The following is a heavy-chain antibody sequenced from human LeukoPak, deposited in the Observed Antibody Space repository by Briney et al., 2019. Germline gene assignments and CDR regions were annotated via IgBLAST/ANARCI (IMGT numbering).Heavy chain of an antibody. Sequence: KPGGSLRLSCAASGFTFSTYAMTWVRQSPGKGLEWIGYIFYSGSTNYNPSLKSRVTISEDTSKNQFSLKLRSVTAADTAVYYCARLDYGDNHDGDYWGQGTLVTVPS. D-gene: IGHD4/OR15-4a*01. CDR3: ARLDYGDNHDGDY. CDR2: IFYSGST. V-gene: IGHV4-59*01. CDR1: GFTFSTYA. J-gene: IGHJ4*02.